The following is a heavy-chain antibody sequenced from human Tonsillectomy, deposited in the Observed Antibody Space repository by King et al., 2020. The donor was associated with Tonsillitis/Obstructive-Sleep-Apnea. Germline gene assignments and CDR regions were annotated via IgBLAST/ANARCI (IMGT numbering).Heavy chain of an antibody. CDR1: GASISSSSYY. CDR3: ARQWETAMVTDYDYYYCFDV. D-gene: IGHD5-18*01. J-gene: IGHJ6*02. Sequence: QLQESGPGLVKPSETLSLTCTVSGASISSSSYYWGWIPQPPGKGLEWIGSFYYSGRTYYNPSLKSRVTISVDTSKNQFSLKLNSVTAADTAMYYCARQWETAMVTDYDYYYCFDVWGQGTTVTVSS. V-gene: IGHV4-39*01. CDR2: FYYSGRT.